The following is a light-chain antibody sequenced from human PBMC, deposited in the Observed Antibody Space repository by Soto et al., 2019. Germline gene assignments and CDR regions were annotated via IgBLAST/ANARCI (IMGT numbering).Light chain of an antibody. CDR2: EVT. CDR3: SSYTSSSTHVL. J-gene: IGLJ2*01. V-gene: IGLV2-14*01. CDR1: SSDVGGYNY. Sequence: QSALTQPASVSGSPGQSISISCTGTSSDVGGYNYVSWYQQHPGKAPKLMIYEVTNRPSGVSNRFSGSKSGNTASLTISGLQAEDEADYYRSSYTSSSTHVLFGGGTKLTVL.